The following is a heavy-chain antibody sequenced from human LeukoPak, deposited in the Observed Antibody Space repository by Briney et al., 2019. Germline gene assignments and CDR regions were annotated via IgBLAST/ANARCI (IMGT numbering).Heavy chain of an antibody. CDR1: GYTFTGYY. CDR3: ASGAYYDFWSGYDRSYYYYGMDV. CDR2: INPNSGGT. D-gene: IGHD3-3*01. Sequence: ASVKVSCKASGYTFTGYYMHWVRQAPGQGLEWMGWINPNSGGTNYAQKFQGRVTMTRDTSISTAYMELSRLRSDDTAVYYCASGAYYDFWSGYDRSYYYYGMDVWGQGTTVTVSS. J-gene: IGHJ6*02. V-gene: IGHV1-2*02.